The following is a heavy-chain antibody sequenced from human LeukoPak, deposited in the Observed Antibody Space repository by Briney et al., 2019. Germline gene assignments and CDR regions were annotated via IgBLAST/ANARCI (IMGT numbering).Heavy chain of an antibody. CDR3: ARSYGSGRRDAFDF. J-gene: IGHJ3*01. Sequence: ASVRVSCKPSKYTFTDYYLHWVRPAPGQGREWMGWINPNSGGASYAQKFQGRVTMTRDTSISTAYMELSRLRSDDTAVYYCARSYGSGRRDAFDFWGQGTMVTVSS. CDR1: KYTFTDYY. CDR2: INPNSGGA. V-gene: IGHV1-2*02. D-gene: IGHD3-10*01.